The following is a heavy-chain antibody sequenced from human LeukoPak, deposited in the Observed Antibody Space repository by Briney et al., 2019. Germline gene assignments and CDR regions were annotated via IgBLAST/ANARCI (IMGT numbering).Heavy chain of an antibody. CDR2: ISWNSGSI. V-gene: IGHV3-9*01. Sequence: GGSLRLSCAASGFTFDDYAMHWVRQAPGKGLEWVSGISWNSGSIGYADSLKGRFTISRDNAKNTLYLQMNSLRAEDTAVYYCARDKRGSGWFGDIYYYYGMDVWGQGTTVTVSS. D-gene: IGHD6-19*01. CDR3: ARDKRGSGWFGDIYYYYGMDV. J-gene: IGHJ6*02. CDR1: GFTFDDYA.